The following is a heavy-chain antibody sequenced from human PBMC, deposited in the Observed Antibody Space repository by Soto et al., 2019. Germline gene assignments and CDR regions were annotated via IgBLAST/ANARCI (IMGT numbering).Heavy chain of an antibody. J-gene: IGHJ5*02. D-gene: IGHD1-1*01. CDR2: IIPILGIA. CDR1: GGTFSSYT. CDR3: AKNWNDVRGWFDP. Sequence: QVQLVQSGAEVKKPGSSVKVSCKASGGTFSSYTISWVRQAPRQGLEWMGRIIPILGIANYAQKFQGRVTITADKSTSTAYMELSSLRSEDTAVYYCAKNWNDVRGWFDPWGQGTLVTVSS. V-gene: IGHV1-69*02.